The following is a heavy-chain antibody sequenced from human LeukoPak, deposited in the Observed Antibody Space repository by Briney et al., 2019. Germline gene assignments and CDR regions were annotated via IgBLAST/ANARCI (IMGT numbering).Heavy chain of an antibody. CDR2: ISAYNGNT. CDR3: ARGIPGIAVAGPLQFDY. V-gene: IGHV1-18*01. D-gene: IGHD6-19*01. Sequence: ASVKVSCKASGGTFSSYAISWVRQAPGQGLEWMGWISAYNGNTNYARKLQGRVTMTTDTSTSTAYMELRSLRSDDTAVYYCARGIPGIAVAGPLQFDYWGQGTLVTVSS. J-gene: IGHJ4*02. CDR1: GGTFSSYA.